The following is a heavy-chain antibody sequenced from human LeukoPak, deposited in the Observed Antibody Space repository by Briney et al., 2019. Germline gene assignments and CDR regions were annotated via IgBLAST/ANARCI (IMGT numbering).Heavy chain of an antibody. CDR1: GFTFDDYA. CDR2: ISWNSGSI. J-gene: IGHJ6*02. CDR3: AKDIASCGGDCYSGGGYGNYYYGMDV. Sequence: GGSLRLSCAASGFTFDDYAMHWVRQAPGKGLEWVSGISWNSGSIVYADSVKGRFTISRDNAKNSLYLQMNSLRAGDTALYYCAKDIASCGGDCYSGGGYGNYYYGMDVWGQGTTVTVSS. D-gene: IGHD2-21*02. V-gene: IGHV3-9*01.